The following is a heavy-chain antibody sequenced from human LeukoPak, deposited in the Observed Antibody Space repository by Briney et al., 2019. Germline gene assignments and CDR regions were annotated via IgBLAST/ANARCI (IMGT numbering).Heavy chain of an antibody. Sequence: ASVTVSCKASGYTFTSYGISWVRQAPGQGLEWMGWINPNSGGTKYAQKFQGRVTMTRDTSISKAYMELSRLRSDDTAVYYCARGVRNFDLWGRGTLVTVSS. D-gene: IGHD2-21*01. J-gene: IGHJ2*01. V-gene: IGHV1-2*02. CDR3: ARGVRNFDL. CDR1: GYTFTSYG. CDR2: INPNSGGT.